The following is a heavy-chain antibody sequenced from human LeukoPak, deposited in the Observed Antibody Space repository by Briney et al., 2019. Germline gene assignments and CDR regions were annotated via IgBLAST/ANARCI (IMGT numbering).Heavy chain of an antibody. CDR3: ARVGDGYKNDAFDT. CDR2: ISSSSTYI. CDR1: GFSFTNAW. Sequence: GGSLRLSCAASGFSFTNAWMSWVRQAPGKGLEWVSSISSSSTYIYYADSVKGRFTVSRDNAKNSLYLQMNSLRAEDTAMYYCARVGDGYKNDAFDTWGQGTMVTVSS. V-gene: IGHV3-21*01. D-gene: IGHD5-24*01. J-gene: IGHJ3*02.